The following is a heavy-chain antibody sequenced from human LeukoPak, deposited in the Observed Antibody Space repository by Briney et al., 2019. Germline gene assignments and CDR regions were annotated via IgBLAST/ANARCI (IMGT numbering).Heavy chain of an antibody. CDR3: ARHGYSSGWSPKGIYWYFDL. Sequence: SETLSLTCAVYGGSFSGYYWSWIRQPPGKGLEWIGEINHSGSTNHNPSLKSRVTISVDTSKNQFSLKLSSVTAADTAVYYCARHGYSSGWSPKGIYWYFDLWGRGTLVTVSS. V-gene: IGHV4-34*01. CDR1: GGSFSGYY. D-gene: IGHD6-19*01. J-gene: IGHJ2*01. CDR2: INHSGST.